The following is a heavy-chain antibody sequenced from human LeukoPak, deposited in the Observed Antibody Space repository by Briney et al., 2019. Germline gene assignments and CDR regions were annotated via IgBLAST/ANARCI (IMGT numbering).Heavy chain of an antibody. Sequence: ASVKVSCKASGYTFTSYGISWVRQAPGQGLEWMGWISAFNGNTNYAQKLQGRVTMTTDTSTSTAYMELRSLRSDDTAVYYCARGQEGIAAAGGTSYYFDYWGQGTLVTVSS. CDR2: ISAFNGNT. J-gene: IGHJ4*02. V-gene: IGHV1-18*01. D-gene: IGHD6-13*01. CDR3: ARGQEGIAAAGGTSYYFDY. CDR1: GYTFTSYG.